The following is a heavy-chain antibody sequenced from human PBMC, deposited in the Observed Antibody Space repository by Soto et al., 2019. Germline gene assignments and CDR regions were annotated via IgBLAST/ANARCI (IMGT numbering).Heavy chain of an antibody. CDR1: GGSISSGDYY. J-gene: IGHJ4*02. Sequence: QVQMQESGPGLVKPSQTLSLTCTVSGGSISSGDYYWSWIRQPPGKGLEGIGYVYYSGVTYYNPSLKSRLTISLDTSKTQFSLKLGSVTASDTAVYFCARQQADFVGGQYFFDYLSQGTLVTVSS. V-gene: IGHV4-30-4*08. CDR2: VYYSGVT. CDR3: ARQQADFVGGQYFFDY. D-gene: IGHD3-3*01.